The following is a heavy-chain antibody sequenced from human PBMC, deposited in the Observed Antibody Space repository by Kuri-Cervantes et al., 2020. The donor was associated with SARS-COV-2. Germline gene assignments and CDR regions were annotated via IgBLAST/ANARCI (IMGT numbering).Heavy chain of an antibody. J-gene: IGHJ4*02. CDR3: ATPRRYYGDGFDY. CDR2: ISGSGGST. D-gene: IGHD4-17*01. CDR1: AFTFSSYN. V-gene: IGHV3-23*01. Sequence: GGSLRLSCVVSAFTFSSYNMSWVRQAPGKGLEWVSAISGSGGSTYYADSVKGRFTISRDNSKNTLYLQMNSLRAEDTAVYYCATPRRYYGDGFDYWGQGTLVTVSS.